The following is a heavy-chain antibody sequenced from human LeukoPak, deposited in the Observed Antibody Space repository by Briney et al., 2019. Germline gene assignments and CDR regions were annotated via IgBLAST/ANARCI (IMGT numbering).Heavy chain of an antibody. CDR1: GFTFSSYG. D-gene: IGHD1-26*01. CDR3: AFSKPRAYDAFDI. V-gene: IGHV3-33*08. Sequence: PGGSLRLSCAASGFTFSSYGMHWVRQAPGKGLEWVAVIWYGGSNKYYADSVKGRFTISRDNSKNTLYLQMNSLRAEDTAVYYCAFSKPRAYDAFDIWGQGTMVTVSS. CDR2: IWYGGSNK. J-gene: IGHJ3*02.